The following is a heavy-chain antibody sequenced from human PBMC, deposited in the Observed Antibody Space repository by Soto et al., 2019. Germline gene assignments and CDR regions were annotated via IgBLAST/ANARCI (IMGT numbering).Heavy chain of an antibody. V-gene: IGHV4-4*02. D-gene: IGHD6-19*01. J-gene: IGHJ4*02. Sequence: QVQLQESGPGLVKPSGTLSLTCAGSGGSISSSNWWSWVRKPPGKGLERIGEIYHFGSTTSNPYLKSRVTISVDKATNQFSLKLSSVTAADTAVYYCARVAVAGIRSDYCGQGTLVTVSS. CDR3: ARVAVAGIRSDY. CDR2: IYHFGST. CDR1: GGSISSSNW.